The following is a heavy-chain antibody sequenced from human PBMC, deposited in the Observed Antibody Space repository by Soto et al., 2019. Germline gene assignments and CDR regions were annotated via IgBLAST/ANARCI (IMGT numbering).Heavy chain of an antibody. CDR3: ASYHFLDLWTGSRHYMDV. CDR2: INHSGTA. J-gene: IGHJ6*03. CDR1: GGSLSGYY. V-gene: IGHV4-34*02. Sequence: QVHLEQWGAGLLNPSETLSLTCAVYGGSLSGYYWSWVRQSPGKGLEWIGQINHSGTANYNPSRKTRVTISADASKHQFSLRLTSVTAADSAIYYCASYHFLDLWTGSRHYMDVWSRGTQVTVSS. D-gene: IGHD3-9*01.